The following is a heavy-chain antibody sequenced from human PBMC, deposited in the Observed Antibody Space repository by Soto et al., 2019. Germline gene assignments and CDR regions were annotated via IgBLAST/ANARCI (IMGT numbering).Heavy chain of an antibody. J-gene: IGHJ6*02. V-gene: IGHV4-59*01. CDR3: AREVRIAVAGPPSQYYGMDV. D-gene: IGHD6-19*01. Sequence: SETLSLTCTVSGGSFSNYYWTWIRQPPGKGLEWIGNIFYIGSTNYNPSLKSRFTISEDRSKNQFSLKLSSVTAADTAVYCCAREVRIAVAGPPSQYYGMDVWGQGATVTVSS. CDR2: IFYIGST. CDR1: GGSFSNYY.